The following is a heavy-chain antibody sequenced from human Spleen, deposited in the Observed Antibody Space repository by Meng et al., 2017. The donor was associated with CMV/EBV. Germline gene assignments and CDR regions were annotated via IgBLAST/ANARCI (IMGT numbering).Heavy chain of an antibody. CDR3: ARETITVLGVAYNPY. Sequence: GESLKISCAASGFTFNNYWMSWVRQAPGKGLEWVANIKQEGTEKYYVDSVKGRFTISRDNAKNSLYLQMNSLGAEDTAVYYCARETITVLGVAYNPYWGQGTLVTVSS. V-gene: IGHV3-7*01. CDR2: IKQEGTEK. CDR1: GFTFNNYW. D-gene: IGHD3-3*01. J-gene: IGHJ4*02.